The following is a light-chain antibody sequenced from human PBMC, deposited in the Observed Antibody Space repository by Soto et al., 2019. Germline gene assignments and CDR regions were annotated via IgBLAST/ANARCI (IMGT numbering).Light chain of an antibody. CDR2: GAS. Sequence: IGCHPYPGTLSLPPGQRAPLCCQASQSVTSNYLAWHQQRGGQAPRLLIYGASRRATGIPGRFSGSGSGTDFTLTISRLEPEDFASYHCQQTYSDISFGGGTKVDI. J-gene: IGKJ4*01. CDR3: QQTYSDIS. V-gene: IGKV3-20*01. CDR1: QSVTSNY.